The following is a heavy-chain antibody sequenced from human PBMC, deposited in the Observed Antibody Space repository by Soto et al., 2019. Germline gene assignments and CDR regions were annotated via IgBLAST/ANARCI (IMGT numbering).Heavy chain of an antibody. J-gene: IGHJ4*02. D-gene: IGHD3-22*01. CDR3: ARELSPVNYDSSGPVGG. V-gene: IGHV4-39*07. CDR2: FYYTGGT. Sequence: SETLSLTCTVSGGSISSRGSYWGWVRQPPGKGLEWIVSFYYTGGTYSTYYNPSLKIRVTISVDTSKNQFSLKLSSVTAADTAVYYCARELSPVNYDSSGPVGGWGQGTLVTVSS. CDR1: GGSISSRGSY.